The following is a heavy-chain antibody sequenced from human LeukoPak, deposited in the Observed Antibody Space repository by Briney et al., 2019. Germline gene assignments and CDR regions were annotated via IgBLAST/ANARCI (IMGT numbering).Heavy chain of an antibody. J-gene: IGHJ4*02. Sequence: SETLSLTCTVSGGSISSYYWSWLRQPPGKGLEWIGYIYYSGSTNYNPSLKSRVTISVDTSKNQFSLKLSSVTAADTAVYYCARGFIVATIHLDYWGQGTLVTVSS. V-gene: IGHV4-59*01. CDR1: GGSISSYY. D-gene: IGHD5-12*01. CDR2: IYYSGST. CDR3: ARGFIVATIHLDY.